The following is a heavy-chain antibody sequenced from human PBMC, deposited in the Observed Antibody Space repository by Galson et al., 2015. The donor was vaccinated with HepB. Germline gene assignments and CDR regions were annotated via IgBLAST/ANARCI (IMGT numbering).Heavy chain of an antibody. Sequence: SLRLSCAASGFTFSSYWMHWVRQAPGKGLVWVSRINSDGSSTSYADSVKGRFTISRDNAKNTLYLQMNSLRAEDTAVYYCARDTPLEDILTGRSGMDVWGQGTTVTVSS. J-gene: IGHJ6*02. CDR2: INSDGSST. V-gene: IGHV3-74*01. CDR1: GFTFSSYW. CDR3: ARDTPLEDILTGRSGMDV. D-gene: IGHD3-9*01.